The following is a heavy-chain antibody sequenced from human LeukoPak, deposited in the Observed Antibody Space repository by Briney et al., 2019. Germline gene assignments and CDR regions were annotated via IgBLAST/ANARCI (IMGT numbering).Heavy chain of an antibody. J-gene: IGHJ6*03. D-gene: IGHD3-3*01. Sequence: SVKVSCKASGGTFSSYAISWVRQAPGQGLEWMGGIIPIFGTANYAQKFQGGVTITADESTSTAYMELSSLRSEDTAVYYCARIKYDFWSGYSKRYYYYYMDVWGKGTTVTVSS. V-gene: IGHV1-69*01. CDR2: IIPIFGTA. CDR3: ARIKYDFWSGYSKRYYYYYMDV. CDR1: GGTFSSYA.